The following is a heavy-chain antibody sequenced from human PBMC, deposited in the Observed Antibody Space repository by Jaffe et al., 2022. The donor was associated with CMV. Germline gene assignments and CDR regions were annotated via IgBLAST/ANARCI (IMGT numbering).Heavy chain of an antibody. CDR1: GFFFSHSW. J-gene: IGHJ3*01. Sequence: EVQLVESGGGSVQPGGSLRLSCAASGFFFSHSWMYWVRQAPGKGLVWVSSINTDGTSTTYAESVKGRFTVSRDNAKNMLFLQMNNLRGDDSAVYYCARDMGGYCSGVSCYATFDLWGQGTMVSVSS. V-gene: IGHV3-74*01. CDR2: INTDGTST. D-gene: IGHD2-15*01. CDR3: ARDMGGYCSGVSCYATFDL.